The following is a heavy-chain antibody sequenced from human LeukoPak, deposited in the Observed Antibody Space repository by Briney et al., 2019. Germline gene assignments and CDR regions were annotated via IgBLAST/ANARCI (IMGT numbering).Heavy chain of an antibody. CDR1: GYTLTDYY. J-gene: IGHJ3*02. CDR2: INPHSGDT. V-gene: IGHV1-2*02. Sequence: ASVKVSCKASGYTLTDYYLHWVRQAPGQGLEWMGWINPHSGDTNYAQKFQGRVTMTRDTSIATAYMELSRLRSDDTAVYYCASTEVVPVTRWAFDIWGQGTMVTVSS. D-gene: IGHD2-2*01. CDR3: ASTEVVPVTRWAFDI.